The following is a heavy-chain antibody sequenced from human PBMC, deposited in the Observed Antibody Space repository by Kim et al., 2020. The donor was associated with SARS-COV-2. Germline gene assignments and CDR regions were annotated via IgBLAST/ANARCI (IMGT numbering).Heavy chain of an antibody. J-gene: IGHJ6*02. V-gene: IGHV3-30*04. CDR2: TSYEGRVK. CDR1: GFTFSGYA. Sequence: GGSLRLSGAASGFTFSGYAMHWVRQAPGKGLEWVAITSYEGRVKYYADSVKGRFTISRDNSKNMLYLQMNSLRTEDTAVYYCVRTPVVVVDHYYEMDVWGQGTTVTVSS. CDR3: VRTPVVVVDHYYEMDV. D-gene: IGHD2-15*01.